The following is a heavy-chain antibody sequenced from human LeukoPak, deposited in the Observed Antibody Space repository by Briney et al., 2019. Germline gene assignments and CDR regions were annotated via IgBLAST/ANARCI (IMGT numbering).Heavy chain of an antibody. CDR2: ISYDGSNK. CDR1: GFTFSSCA. V-gene: IGHV3-30-3*01. CDR3: ARDSAVQWELLGDFDY. J-gene: IGHJ4*02. Sequence: GGSLRLSCAASGFTFSSCAMHRVRQAPGKGLEWVAVISYDGSNKYYADSVKGRFTISRDNSKNTLYLQMNSLRAEDTAVYYCARDSAVQWELLGDFDYWGQGTLVPVSS. D-gene: IGHD1-26*01.